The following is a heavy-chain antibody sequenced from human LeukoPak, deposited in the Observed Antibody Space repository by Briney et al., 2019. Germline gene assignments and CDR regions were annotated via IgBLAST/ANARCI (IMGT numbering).Heavy chain of an antibody. CDR1: SFTFSSYS. J-gene: IGHJ4*02. CDR2: ISSFGSYI. Sequence: GSLRLSCAASSFTFSSYSMNWVRQAPGKGLEWVSSISSFGSYIYYADSVKGRFTISRDNSKNTLYLQMNSLRAEDTAVYYCANSLGYSSGWYSSRRDRSGVDYWGQGTLVTVSS. CDR3: ANSLGYSSGWYSSRRDRSGVDY. V-gene: IGHV3-21*04. D-gene: IGHD6-19*01.